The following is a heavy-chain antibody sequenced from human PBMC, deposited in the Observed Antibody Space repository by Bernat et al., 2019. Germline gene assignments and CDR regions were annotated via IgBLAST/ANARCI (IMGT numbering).Heavy chain of an antibody. Sequence: QITLKESGPTRVKPTQTLALTCTFSGFSLSSSGVGVGWIRQPPGKALEWLALIYWDDDKRYSPSLRSRLTITKDTSKNQVVLTMSDMDLVDTATYYCAHRRGGSGRDRSEGTYDYWGQGTLVTVSS. V-gene: IGHV2-5*02. CDR2: IYWDDDK. D-gene: IGHD6-19*01. CDR3: AHRRGGSGRDRSEGTYDY. CDR1: GFSLSSSGVG. J-gene: IGHJ4*02.